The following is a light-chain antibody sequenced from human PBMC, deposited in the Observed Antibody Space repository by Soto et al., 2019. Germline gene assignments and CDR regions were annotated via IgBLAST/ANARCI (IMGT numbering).Light chain of an antibody. CDR3: ATWDDTLNGWV. V-gene: IGLV1-44*01. Sequence: VLTQPPSASGTPGQSITISCSGGSSNIGSNTVNWYQQIPGTAPKLLIYTNFRRPSGVPDRFSGSKSVTSASLAISGLQSEDEAHYYCATWDDTLNGWVFGGGTQLTVL. J-gene: IGLJ3*02. CDR1: SSNIGSNT. CDR2: TNF.